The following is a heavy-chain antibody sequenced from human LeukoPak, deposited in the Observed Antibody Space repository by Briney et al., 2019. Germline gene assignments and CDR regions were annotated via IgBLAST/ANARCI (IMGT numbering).Heavy chain of an antibody. CDR1: GGSISSYY. V-gene: IGHV4-4*07. D-gene: IGHD2-2*01. CDR2: IYTSGST. Sequence: KPSETLSLTCTVSGGSISSYYWSWIRQPAGKGLEWIGRIYTSGSTNYNPSLKRRVTISVDKSKNQFSLKLSSVTAADTAVYYCARDNGIVVVPAAMSTAGYYYYMDVWGKGTTVTVSS. CDR3: ARDNGIVVVPAAMSTAGYYYYMDV. J-gene: IGHJ6*03.